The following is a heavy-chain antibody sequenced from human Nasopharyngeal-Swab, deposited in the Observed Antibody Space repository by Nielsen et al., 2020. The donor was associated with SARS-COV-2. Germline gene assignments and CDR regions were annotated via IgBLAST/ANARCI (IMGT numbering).Heavy chain of an antibody. Sequence: GGSLRLSCVASGYTFSSYGMHWVRQAPGKGPEWVSAISGSGGSTYYADSVKGRFTISRDNSKNTLYLQMNSLRAEDTAVYYCAKDYYDSSGYYYVWGQGTLVTVSS. CDR3: AKDYYDSSGYYYV. CDR2: ISGSGGST. V-gene: IGHV3-23*01. D-gene: IGHD3-22*01. CDR1: GYTFSSYG. J-gene: IGHJ4*02.